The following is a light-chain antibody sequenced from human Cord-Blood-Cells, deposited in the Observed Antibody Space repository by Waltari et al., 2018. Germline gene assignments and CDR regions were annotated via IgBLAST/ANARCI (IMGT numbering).Light chain of an antibody. CDR3: QSYDSSLSGSV. V-gene: IGLV1-40*01. Sequence: QSVLTQPPSVSGAPGQMVTISCTGSSSHLGAGYAVYWYQQLPGTAPKLLIYGNSNRPSGVPDRFSGSKSGTSASLAITGLQAEDEADYYCQSYDSSLSGSVFGGGTKLTVL. CDR1: SSHLGAGYA. CDR2: GNS. J-gene: IGLJ2*01.